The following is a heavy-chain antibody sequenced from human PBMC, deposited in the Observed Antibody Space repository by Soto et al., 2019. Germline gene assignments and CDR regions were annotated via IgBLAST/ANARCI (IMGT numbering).Heavy chain of an antibody. CDR1: GRSISSYY. D-gene: IGHD2-21*02. V-gene: IGHV4-59*01. J-gene: IGHJ6*02. CDR2: MYNTGST. CDR3: ARDLWGYCGADCYPLDV. Sequence: TLSLTCTVSGRSISSYYWSWIRQPPGKGLEWIGYMYNTGSTIYNPSLKSRVTISVDTSKNQFSLKLNSVTAADTAVYYCARDLWGYCGADCYPLDVWGQGTTVTVPS.